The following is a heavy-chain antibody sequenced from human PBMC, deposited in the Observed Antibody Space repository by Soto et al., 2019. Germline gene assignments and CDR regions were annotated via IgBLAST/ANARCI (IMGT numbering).Heavy chain of an antibody. V-gene: IGHV4-31*03. CDR3: ARRGGSSSGYYYYAMDV. D-gene: IGHD6-6*01. CDR1: SDSMNSGGYY. Sequence: SETLSLTCSVSSDSMNSGGYYWSWIRQHPGKGLEWIGYIYSNGDTYYNPSLKSRVTISVDTSKNQFSLNLTSVTAADTAVYYWARRGGSSSGYYYYAMDVWGQGTTVTVSS. J-gene: IGHJ6*02. CDR2: IYSNGDT.